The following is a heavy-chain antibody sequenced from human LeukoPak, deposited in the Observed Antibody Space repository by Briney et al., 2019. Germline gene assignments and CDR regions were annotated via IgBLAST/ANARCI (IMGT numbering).Heavy chain of an antibody. Sequence: PGGSLRLSCAASGFTFSSYGMHWVRQAPGKGLEWVAFIRYDGSNKYYADSVKGRFTISRDNSKNTLYLRMNSLGAEDTAVYYCAKDRGRYCSGGSCYTTHYFDYWGQGTLVTVSS. V-gene: IGHV3-30*02. CDR3: AKDRGRYCSGGSCYTTHYFDY. CDR1: GFTFSSYG. CDR2: IRYDGSNK. J-gene: IGHJ4*02. D-gene: IGHD2-15*01.